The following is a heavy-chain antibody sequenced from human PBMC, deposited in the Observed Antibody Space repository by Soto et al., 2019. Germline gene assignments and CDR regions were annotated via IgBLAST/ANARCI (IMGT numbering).Heavy chain of an antibody. CDR1: GASLSDNY. D-gene: IGHD3-22*01. J-gene: IGHJ3*02. V-gene: IGHV4-34*01. CDR2: INHSGNT. Sequence: SETLSLTCAVYGASLSDNYCNWLRQPPGKGLEWIGEINHSGNTNYNPSLRSRVTISIDTSKNQFSLKLSSVTAADTAVYYCARDYYDTSGLNAFDIWGQGTMVTVSS. CDR3: ARDYYDTSGLNAFDI.